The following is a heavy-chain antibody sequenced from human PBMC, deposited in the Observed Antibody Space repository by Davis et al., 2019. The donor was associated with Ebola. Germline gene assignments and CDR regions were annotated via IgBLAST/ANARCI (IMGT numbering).Heavy chain of an antibody. J-gene: IGHJ4*02. D-gene: IGHD4-11*01. Sequence: AASVKVSCKASGYTFTSYYMHWVRQAPGQGLEWMGIINPSGGSTSYAQKFQGRVTMTRDTSTSTVYMELSSLRSEDTAVYYCARDGGFYDYSSYEAPETDYWGQGTLVTVSS. V-gene: IGHV1-46*01. CDR2: INPSGGST. CDR1: GYTFTSYY. CDR3: ARDGGFYDYSSYEAPETDY.